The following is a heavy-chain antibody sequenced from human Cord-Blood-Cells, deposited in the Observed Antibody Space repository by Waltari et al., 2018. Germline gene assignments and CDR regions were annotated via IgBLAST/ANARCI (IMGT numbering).Heavy chain of an antibody. Sequence: QVQLVQSGAEVKKTGSSVKVSCKASGGNFSSYAIRWVRQAPGQGLEWMGRIIPSLGRANYAQKFQGRVTSTADKATSTAYMELSSLRSEDTAVYYCARGIAARPGYWGQGTLVTVSS. D-gene: IGHD6-6*01. CDR2: IIPSLGRA. CDR3: ARGIAARPGY. CDR1: GGNFSSYA. V-gene: IGHV1-69*09. J-gene: IGHJ4*02.